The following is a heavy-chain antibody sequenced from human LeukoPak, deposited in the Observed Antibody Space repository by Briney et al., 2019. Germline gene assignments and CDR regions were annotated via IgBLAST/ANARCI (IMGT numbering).Heavy chain of an antibody. D-gene: IGHD6-19*01. Sequence: PGGSLRLSCAASGFTFSSYSINWVRQAPGKGLEWVSSISSSISYIYYADSVKGRFTISRDNAKNSLYLQMNSLRDEDTAVYYCARGHSSGWPTFDFWGQGTLITVSS. V-gene: IGHV3-21*01. CDR3: ARGHSSGWPTFDF. CDR1: GFTFSSYS. J-gene: IGHJ4*02. CDR2: ISSSISYI.